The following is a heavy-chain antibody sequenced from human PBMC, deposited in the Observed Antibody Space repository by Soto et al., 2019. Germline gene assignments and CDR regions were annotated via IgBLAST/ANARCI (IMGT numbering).Heavy chain of an antibody. CDR1: GGSISSGDYY. J-gene: IGHJ5*02. D-gene: IGHD6-6*01. CDR3: ARERPDGARLDP. V-gene: IGHV4-30-4*01. CDR2: IYHSGST. Sequence: PSETLSLTCSVSGGSISSGDYYWNWIRQPPGKGLEWIGHIYHSGSTYYNPSLKSRVTISVDTSKNQFSLKLSSVTAADTAVYYCARERPDGARLDPWGQGTLVTVSS.